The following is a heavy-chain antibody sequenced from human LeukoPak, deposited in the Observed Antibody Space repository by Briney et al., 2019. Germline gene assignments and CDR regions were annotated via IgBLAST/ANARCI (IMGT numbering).Heavy chain of an antibody. CDR3: AKATGYLL. Sequence: PGGSLRLSCAASGFLFSSYAMSWVRQPPGKGLEWVATISNSDDSTYYADSVKGRFTISRDNSENTLFLRMNSLRAEDTAVYYCAKATGYLLWGQGTLVIVS. J-gene: IGHJ4*02. V-gene: IGHV3-23*01. CDR2: ISNSDDST. D-gene: IGHD1-14*01. CDR1: GFLFSSYA.